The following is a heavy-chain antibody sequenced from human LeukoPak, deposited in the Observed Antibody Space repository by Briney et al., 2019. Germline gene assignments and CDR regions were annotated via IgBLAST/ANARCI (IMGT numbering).Heavy chain of an antibody. Sequence: SETLSHTCTVSGGSISSYYWSWIRQPPGKGLEWIGYIYYSGSTNYNPSLKSRVTISVDTSKNQFSLKLSSVTAADTAVYYCARGYSYVDFDYWGQGTLVTVSS. CDR2: IYYSGST. CDR3: ARGYSYVDFDY. J-gene: IGHJ4*02. V-gene: IGHV4-59*08. CDR1: GGSISSYY. D-gene: IGHD5-18*01.